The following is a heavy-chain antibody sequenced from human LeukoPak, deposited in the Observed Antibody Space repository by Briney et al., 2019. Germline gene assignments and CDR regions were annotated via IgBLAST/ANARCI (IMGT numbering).Heavy chain of an antibody. CDR2: IYYSGST. J-gene: IGHJ4*02. CDR3: ARADGDAAYYFDY. Sequence: PSETLSLTCSVSGGSISSRAYYWGWIRQPPGKGLEWIASIYYSGSTFYNPSLKSRVTISVDTSKNHFSLKLSSVTAADTAVYYCARADGDAAYYFDYWGQGTLVTVSS. D-gene: IGHD4-17*01. V-gene: IGHV4-39*07. CDR1: GGSISSRAYY.